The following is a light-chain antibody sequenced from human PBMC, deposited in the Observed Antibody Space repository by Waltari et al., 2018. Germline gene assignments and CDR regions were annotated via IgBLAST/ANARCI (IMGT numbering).Light chain of an antibody. CDR2: DAS. CDR1: RGIDAY. J-gene: IGKJ5*01. V-gene: IGKV1-39*01. Sequence: IQMTQSPPSLSTSVGDRVTITCRASRGIDAYLNWYQQQPGKAPKLLIYDASTLQRGVPTRFSGGGIGTDFTLTISDLQPDDFATYFCQQSYSAPFTFGRGTRLE. CDR3: QQSYSAPFT.